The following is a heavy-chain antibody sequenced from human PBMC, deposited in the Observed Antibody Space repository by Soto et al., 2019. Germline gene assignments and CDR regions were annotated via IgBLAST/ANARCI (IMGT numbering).Heavy chain of an antibody. CDR1: GGFVSSGSYY. V-gene: IGHV4-34*01. CDR2: MSHSGGT. J-gene: IGHJ3*02. CDR3: ARVERGTATTVVDAFDI. D-gene: IGHD1-1*01. Sequence: QVQLQQWGAGLLKPSETLSLTCAVYGGFVSSGSYYWSWIRQPPGKGLEWIGEMSHSGGTHFNPSLYSRVTISVDTSKNQFSLKMSSVTAADTALYYCARVERGTATTVVDAFDIWGPGTMVTVSS.